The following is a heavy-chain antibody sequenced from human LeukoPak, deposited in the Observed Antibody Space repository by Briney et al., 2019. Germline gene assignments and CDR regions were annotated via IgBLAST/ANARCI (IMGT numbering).Heavy chain of an antibody. CDR3: ARKGTTSYYYYMDV. J-gene: IGHJ6*03. V-gene: IGHV1-2*02. CDR1: GYTFTGYY. Sequence: WASVKVSCKASGYTFTGYYMHWVRQAPGQGLEWMGWINPNSGGTNYAQKFQGRVTMTRDTSISTAYMELSRLRSDDTAVYYCARKGTTSYYYYMDVWGKGTTVTVSS. CDR2: INPNSGGT. D-gene: IGHD2/OR15-2a*01.